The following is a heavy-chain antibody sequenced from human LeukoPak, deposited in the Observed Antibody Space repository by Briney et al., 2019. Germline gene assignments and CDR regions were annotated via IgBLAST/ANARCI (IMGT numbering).Heavy chain of an antibody. V-gene: IGHV4-4*07. CDR1: GGSISSSY. J-gene: IGHJ4*02. CDR3: ARGYSSGWYLFRY. D-gene: IGHD6-19*01. Sequence: SETLSLTSTVSGGSISSSYWSWIRPPAGKGLEWIGRIYTSGSTDYNPSLESRVTISVDKSKNQLSLRLTSVTAADTAVYYCARGYSSGWYLFRYWGEGTLVTVSS. CDR2: IYTSGST.